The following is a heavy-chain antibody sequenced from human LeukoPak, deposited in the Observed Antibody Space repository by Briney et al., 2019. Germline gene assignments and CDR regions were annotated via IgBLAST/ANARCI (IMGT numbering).Heavy chain of an antibody. CDR2: ISSSTTTI. V-gene: IGHV3-48*02. CDR1: GVTFSRYS. Sequence: AGGSLRLSCAASGVTFSRYSMNWVRQAPGKGLEWVSYISSSTTTIYYADSVKGRFTISRDNAKNSLYLQMNSLRDEDTAVYYCARAPCSSTSCYPEHYYMDVWGKGTTVTVSS. D-gene: IGHD2-2*01. J-gene: IGHJ6*03. CDR3: ARAPCSSTSCYPEHYYMDV.